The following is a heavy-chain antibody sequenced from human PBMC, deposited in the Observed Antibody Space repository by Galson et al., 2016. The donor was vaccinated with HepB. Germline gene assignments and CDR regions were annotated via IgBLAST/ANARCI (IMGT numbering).Heavy chain of an antibody. D-gene: IGHD5/OR15-5a*01. CDR2: IDTSDSYT. CDR3: ARHLSNSSPPGD. J-gene: IGHJ3*01. CDR1: GYMFTSYW. Sequence: QSGAEVKKPGESLKISCKGSGYMFTSYWISWVRQMPGKGLEWMGTIDTSDSYTKYSPSFQGRVTISSDMSITTAYLQWSSLKASDSATYYCARHLSNSSPPGDWGQGTMVTVSS. V-gene: IGHV5-10-1*01.